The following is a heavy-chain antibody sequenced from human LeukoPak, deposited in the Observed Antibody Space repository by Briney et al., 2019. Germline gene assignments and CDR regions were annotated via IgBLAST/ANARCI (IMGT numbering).Heavy chain of an antibody. Sequence: PSETLSLTCTVSGGSISSGGYYWCWIRQHPGKGLEWIGYIYYSGSTYYNPSLKSRVTISVDTSKNQFSLKLSSVTAADTAVYYCARAVLDYSTLYYFDYWGQGTLVTVSS. CDR1: GGSISSGGYY. D-gene: IGHD4-11*01. J-gene: IGHJ4*02. V-gene: IGHV4-31*03. CDR2: IYYSGST. CDR3: ARAVLDYSTLYYFDY.